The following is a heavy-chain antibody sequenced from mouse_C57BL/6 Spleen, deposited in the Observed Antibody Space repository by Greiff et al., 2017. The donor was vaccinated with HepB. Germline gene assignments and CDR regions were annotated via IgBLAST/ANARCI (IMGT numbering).Heavy chain of an antibody. CDR2: IDPSDSET. J-gene: IGHJ1*03. Sequence: VQLQQPGAELVRPGSSVKLSCKASGYTFTSYWMHWVKQRPIQGLEWIGNIDPSDSETHYNQKFKDKATLTVDKSSSTAYMQLSSLTSEDSAVYYCARAHYSNWYFDVWGTGTTVTVSS. CDR1: GYTFTSYW. D-gene: IGHD2-12*01. CDR3: ARAHYSNWYFDV. V-gene: IGHV1-52*01.